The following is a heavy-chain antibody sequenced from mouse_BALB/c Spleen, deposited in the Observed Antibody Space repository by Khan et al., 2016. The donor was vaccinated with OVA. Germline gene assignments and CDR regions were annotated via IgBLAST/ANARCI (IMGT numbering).Heavy chain of an antibody. CDR3: ARSVYFAWFAY. V-gene: IGHV14-1*02. CDR1: GFNIKDYY. Sequence: VQLKESGAELVRPGALVKLSCKASGFNIKDYYMHWVKQRPEQGLEWIGWIDPENGETVYDPKFQGKASITADTSSNTAYLQLSSLTSEDTAVYYCARSVYFAWFAYWGQGTLVTVSA. CDR2: IDPENGET. J-gene: IGHJ3*01.